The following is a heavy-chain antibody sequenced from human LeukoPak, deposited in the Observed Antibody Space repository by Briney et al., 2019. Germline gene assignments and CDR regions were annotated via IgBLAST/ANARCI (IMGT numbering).Heavy chain of an antibody. D-gene: IGHD2-2*01. CDR2: ISTSGSTK. CDR3: ARDRGAGYCSSLSCYGLDP. Sequence: PGGSLRLSCAASGFTFRDYYMNWIRQAPGKGLEWVSYISTSGSTKYYADSVKGRFTISRDNAKNSLYLQMNSLRAEDTAVYYCARDRGAGYCSSLSCYGLDPWGQGTLVTVSS. CDR1: GFTFRDYY. V-gene: IGHV3-11*01. J-gene: IGHJ5*02.